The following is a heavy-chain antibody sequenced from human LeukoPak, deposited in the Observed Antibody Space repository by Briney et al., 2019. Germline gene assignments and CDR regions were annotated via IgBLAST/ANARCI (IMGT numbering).Heavy chain of an antibody. J-gene: IGHJ4*02. CDR2: IYSESNGGTT. Sequence: PGGSLRLSCAASGFTFSNAWMSWVRQTPGKGLEWVGRIYSESNGGTTDYAAPVKGRFTISRDDSKNTLYLQMNSLKTEDTAVYYCTTVPLGYRTSSSCYSYFDYWGQGTLVTVSS. V-gene: IGHV3-15*01. CDR1: GFTFSNAW. D-gene: IGHD2-2*01. CDR3: TTVPLGYRTSSSCYSYFDY.